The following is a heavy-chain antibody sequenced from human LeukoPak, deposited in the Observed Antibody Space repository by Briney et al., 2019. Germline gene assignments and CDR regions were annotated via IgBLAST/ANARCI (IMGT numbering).Heavy chain of an antibody. CDR1: GFTFSSYW. J-gene: IGHJ4*02. CDR2: IASDGSST. Sequence: PGGSPRLSCAASGFTFSSYWMNWVRQAPGKGLVWVSRIASDGSSTTYADSVKGRFSISRDNAKNTLYLQMNSLRVEDTAVYYCARGPNSNWSGLDFWGQGTLLTVSS. D-gene: IGHD6-6*01. CDR3: ARGPNSNWSGLDF. V-gene: IGHV3-74*01.